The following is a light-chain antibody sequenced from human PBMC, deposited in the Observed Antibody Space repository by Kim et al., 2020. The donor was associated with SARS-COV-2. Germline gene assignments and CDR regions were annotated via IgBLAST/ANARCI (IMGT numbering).Light chain of an antibody. Sequence: QSVLTQPPSLSGAPGQRVTISCTGTSSNIGTRFDVNWYQQIPGTAPRLLIYNNDNRPSGVPGRFSGFKSGTSASLAITGLQPEDEAHYYCQSYDSSLGGSLFGGGTKVTVL. CDR2: NND. J-gene: IGLJ3*02. V-gene: IGLV1-40*01. CDR1: SSNIGTRFD. CDR3: QSYDSSLGGSL.